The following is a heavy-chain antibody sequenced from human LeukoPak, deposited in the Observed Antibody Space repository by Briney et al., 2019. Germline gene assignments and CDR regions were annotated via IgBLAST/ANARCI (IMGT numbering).Heavy chain of an antibody. V-gene: IGHV4-34*01. D-gene: IGHD4-11*01. CDR3: ASPKCSNYYYYGMEV. CDR2: INHSGST. CDR1: GGSFSGYY. Sequence: SETLSLTCAVYGGSFSGYYWSWGRQRPGKGLEWIGEINHSGSTNYNPSLKSRVTISVETSKNQFSLKLSSVTAADTAVYYCASPKCSNYYYYGMEVWGQGTTVTVSS. J-gene: IGHJ6*02.